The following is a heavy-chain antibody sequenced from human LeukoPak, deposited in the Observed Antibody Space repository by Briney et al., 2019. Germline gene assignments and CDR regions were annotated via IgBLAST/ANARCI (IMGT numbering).Heavy chain of an antibody. CDR2: ISSSSSYI. CDR3: ARDGSYSSSWYFDY. Sequence: PGGSLRLSCAASGFTFSSYSMNWVRQAPGKGLEWVSSISSSSSYIYYADSVKGRFTISRDNSKNTLYLQMNSLRAEDTAVYYCARDGSYSSSWYFDYWGQGTLVTVSS. CDR1: GFTFSSYS. V-gene: IGHV3-21*01. J-gene: IGHJ4*02. D-gene: IGHD6-13*01.